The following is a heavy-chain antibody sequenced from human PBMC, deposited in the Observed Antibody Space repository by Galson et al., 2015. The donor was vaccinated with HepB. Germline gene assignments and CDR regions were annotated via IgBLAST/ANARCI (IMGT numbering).Heavy chain of an antibody. CDR2: ISYNGDHI. V-gene: IGHV3-30*04. Sequence: SMRLSCAASGFTFSNYAMNWVRQAPGKGLEWVAVISYNGDHIEYADSVKGRFTISRDNSKNTLYLPMNSLRDEDTTVYYCARDHPCSDDRCYSYGMDVWGQGTTVTVSS. CDR1: GFTFSNYA. D-gene: IGHD2-15*01. J-gene: IGHJ6*02. CDR3: ARDHPCSDDRCYSYGMDV.